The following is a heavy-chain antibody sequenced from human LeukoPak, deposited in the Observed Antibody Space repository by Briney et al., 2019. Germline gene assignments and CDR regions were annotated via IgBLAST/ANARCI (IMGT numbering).Heavy chain of an antibody. V-gene: IGHV1-2*02. J-gene: IGHJ5*02. Sequence: ASVKVSCKASGYTFTGYYMHWVRQAPGQGLEWMGLINPNSGGTNYAQKFQGRVTMTRDTSISTAYMELSRLRSDDTAVYYCARGRTAGPRGAFDPWGQGTLVTVSS. CDR1: GYTFTGYY. CDR2: INPNSGGT. CDR3: ARGRTAGPRGAFDP. D-gene: IGHD6-13*01.